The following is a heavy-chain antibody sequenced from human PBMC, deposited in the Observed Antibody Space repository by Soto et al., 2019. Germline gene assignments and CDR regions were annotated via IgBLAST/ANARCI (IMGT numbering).Heavy chain of an antibody. CDR2: IIPVFGTV. V-gene: IGHV1-69*01. CDR3: ARDNPYTTRFGNWFDP. J-gene: IGHJ5*02. CDR1: GGTFSNYA. Sequence: QVRLVQSGAEVKKPGSSVKVSCKASGGTFSNYAITWLRLAPGQGLEWLGGIIPVFGTVNYAQKFQGRVTITADESKSTAYMEMNRLRSEDTAVYYCARDNPYTTRFGNWFDPWGQGTLVIVS. D-gene: IGHD6-13*01.